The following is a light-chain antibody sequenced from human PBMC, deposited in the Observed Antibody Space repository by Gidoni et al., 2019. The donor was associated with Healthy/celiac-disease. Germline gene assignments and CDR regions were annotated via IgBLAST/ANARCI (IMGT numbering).Light chain of an antibody. CDR3: QSYYSSLSGSV. Sequence: QSVLTQPPSASGAPGPRVTIPCTGSSSNLVAGYDVLWYQQLPGTAPHLLIYGNSNRPSGVPDRFSGSKSGTSAALAITCLQAEDEADYYCQSYYSSLSGSVFGGGTKLTVL. V-gene: IGLV1-40*01. CDR2: GNS. CDR1: SSNLVAGYD. J-gene: IGLJ2*01.